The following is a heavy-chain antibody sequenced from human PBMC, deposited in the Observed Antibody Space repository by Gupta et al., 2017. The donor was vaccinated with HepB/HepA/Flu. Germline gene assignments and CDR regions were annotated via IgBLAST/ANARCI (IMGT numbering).Heavy chain of an antibody. Sequence: EVQLVESGGGLVQPGEPLRLSCAASGFTFSSYWMSWVRRAPGKGLEWVANIKNDGSGTFYVDSVKGRFTISRDNAKNSLYLQMNSLRAEDTAMYYCARDVGGGWFDPWGQGTLVTVSS. J-gene: IGHJ5*02. D-gene: IGHD2-15*01. CDR3: ARDVGGGWFDP. CDR2: IKNDGSGT. CDR1: GFTFSSYW. V-gene: IGHV3-7*01.